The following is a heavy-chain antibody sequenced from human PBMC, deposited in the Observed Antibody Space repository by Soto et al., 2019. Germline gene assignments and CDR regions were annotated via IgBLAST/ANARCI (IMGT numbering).Heavy chain of an antibody. J-gene: IGHJ6*02. CDR2: IIPIFGTA. D-gene: IGHD2-21*02. Sequence: SVKVSCKASGGTFSSYAISWVRQAPGQGLEWMGGIIPIFGTANYAQKFQGRVTITADESTSTAYMELSSLRSEDTAVYYCARGAHCGGDCYSPDYYYYYGMDVWGQGTTVTVSS. CDR3: ARGAHCGGDCYSPDYYYYYGMDV. CDR1: GGTFSSYA. V-gene: IGHV1-69*13.